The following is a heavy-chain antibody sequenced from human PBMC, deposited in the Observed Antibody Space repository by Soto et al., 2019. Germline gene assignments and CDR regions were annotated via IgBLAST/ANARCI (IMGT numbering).Heavy chain of an antibody. CDR3: ARVASEGGYYGGFDY. J-gene: IGHJ4*02. CDR1: GFTFSSYW. V-gene: IGHV3-7*01. Sequence: PGGSLRLSCAASGFTFSSYWMSWVRQAPGKGLEWVANIKQDGSEKYYVDSVKGRFTISRDNAKNSLYLQMNSLRAEDTAVYYCARVASEGGYYGGFDYWGQGTLVTVSS. CDR2: IKQDGSEK. D-gene: IGHD3-3*01.